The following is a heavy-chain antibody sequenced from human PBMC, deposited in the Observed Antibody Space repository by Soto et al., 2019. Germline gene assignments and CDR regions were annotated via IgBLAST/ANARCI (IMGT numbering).Heavy chain of an antibody. V-gene: IGHV3-73*01. CDR3: TRHNGDYGDYVEYFQH. Sequence: GGSLRLSCAASGFTFSGSAMHWVRQASGKGLEWVGRIRSKANSYATAYAASVKGRFTISRDDSKNTAYLQMNSLKTEDTAVYYCTRHNGDYGDYVEYFQHWGQGTLVTVSS. D-gene: IGHD4-17*01. CDR2: IRSKANSYAT. J-gene: IGHJ1*01. CDR1: GFTFSGSA.